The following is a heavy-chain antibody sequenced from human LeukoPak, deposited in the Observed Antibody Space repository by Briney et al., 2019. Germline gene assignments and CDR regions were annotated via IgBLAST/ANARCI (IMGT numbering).Heavy chain of an antibody. Sequence: PSETLSLTCTVSGGSISSSSYYWGWIRQPPGKEQEWIGSIYYSGSTYYNPSLKSRVTISVDTSKNQFSLKLSSVTAADTAVYYCARQGSSSRFDPWGQGTLVTVSS. V-gene: IGHV4-39*01. D-gene: IGHD6-13*01. J-gene: IGHJ5*02. CDR3: ARQGSSSRFDP. CDR1: GGSISSSSYY. CDR2: IYYSGST.